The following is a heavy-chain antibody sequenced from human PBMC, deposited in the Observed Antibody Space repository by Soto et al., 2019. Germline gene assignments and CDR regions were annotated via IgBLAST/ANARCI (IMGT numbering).Heavy chain of an antibody. J-gene: IGHJ6*02. CDR1: GYTFTGYY. V-gene: IGHV1-2*02. Sequence: ASVKVSCKASGYTFTGYYMHWVRQAPGRGLEWMGWINPNSGGTNYAQKFQGRVTMTRDTSISTAYMELSRLRSDDTAVYYCARDPGGYSYGYYLYYGMDVWGQGTTVTVSS. CDR2: INPNSGGT. D-gene: IGHD5-18*01. CDR3: ARDPGGYSYGYYLYYGMDV.